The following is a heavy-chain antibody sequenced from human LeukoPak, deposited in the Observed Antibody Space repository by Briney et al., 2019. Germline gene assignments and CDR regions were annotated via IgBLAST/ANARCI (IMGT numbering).Heavy chain of an antibody. CDR3: AGERGEEYSSGWYKRNYFDN. CDR2: GDYSGGT. Sequence: SSETLSLTCTVSGDSFSSVTDYWAWIRQPPGKGLEWIASGDYSGGTYYNPSLESRVAISAGMSKNQFSLKLTSVTGADTAVYYCAGERGEEYSSGWYKRNYFDNWGQGIRVTVSS. CDR1: GDSFSSVTDY. D-gene: IGHD6-19*01. V-gene: IGHV4-39*07. J-gene: IGHJ4*02.